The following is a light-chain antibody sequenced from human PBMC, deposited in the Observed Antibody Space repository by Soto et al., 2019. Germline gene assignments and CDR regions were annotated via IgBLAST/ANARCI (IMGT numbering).Light chain of an antibody. J-gene: IGKJ2*01. Sequence: EIVMTQSPATMSVSPGERATLSCRASQSVNTNLAWYQLKLGQAPRLLIYGASIRATGAPARFSGSGSGTDFTLTISSLQSEDFALYYCQQYGNWPPMYTFGQGTNLEI. CDR1: QSVNTN. CDR2: GAS. V-gene: IGKV3-15*01. CDR3: QQYGNWPPMYT.